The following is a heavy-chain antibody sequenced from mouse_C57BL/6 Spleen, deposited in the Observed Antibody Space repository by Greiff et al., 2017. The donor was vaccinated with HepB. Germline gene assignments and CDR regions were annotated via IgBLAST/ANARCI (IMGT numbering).Heavy chain of an antibody. CDR3: ARFGYSNYDAMDY. CDR2: INPYNGGT. Sequence: EVQLQQSGPVLVKPGASVKMSCKASGYTFTDYYMNWVKQSHGKSLEWIGVINPYNGGTSYKQKFKGKATLTVDKSSSTAYMELNSLTSEDSAVYYCARFGYSNYDAMDYWGQGTSVTVSS. D-gene: IGHD2-5*01. V-gene: IGHV1-19*01. CDR1: GYTFTDYY. J-gene: IGHJ4*01.